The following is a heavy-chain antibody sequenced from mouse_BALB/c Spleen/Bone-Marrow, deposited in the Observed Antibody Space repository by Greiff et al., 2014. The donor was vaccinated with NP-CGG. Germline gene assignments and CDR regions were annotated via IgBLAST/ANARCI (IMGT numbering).Heavy chain of an antibody. V-gene: IGHV1-37*01. D-gene: IGHD2-3*01. CDR3: GRWGDGYYYAMDY. Sequence: VQLKESGPDLVKPGASVKLSCKASGYSFTGYFLNWVRQSHGKSLEWIGRINPFNGDTFYNQKFKGKATLTVDKSSTTAHVELLSLTSEDSAVYYCGRWGDGYYYAMDYWGQGTSVTVSS. CDR1: GYSFTGYF. J-gene: IGHJ4*01. CDR2: INPFNGDT.